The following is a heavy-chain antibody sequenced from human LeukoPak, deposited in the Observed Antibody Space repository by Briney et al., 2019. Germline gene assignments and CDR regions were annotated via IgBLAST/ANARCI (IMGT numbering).Heavy chain of an antibody. J-gene: IGHJ5*02. D-gene: IGHD4-17*01. V-gene: IGHV3-9*01. Sequence: PGRSLRLSCAASGFTFDDYAMHWVRQAPGKGLEWVSYINWNSGSKLYADSVKGRFTISRDNANNSLYLLMNSLRPEDTAFYYCAKANNGDYAFDPWGQGTLVTVSS. CDR2: INWNSGSK. CDR1: GFTFDDYA. CDR3: AKANNGDYAFDP.